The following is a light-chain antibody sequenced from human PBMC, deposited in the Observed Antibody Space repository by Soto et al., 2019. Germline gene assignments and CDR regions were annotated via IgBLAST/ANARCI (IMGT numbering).Light chain of an antibody. CDR2: KVS. V-gene: IGKV2-30*02. CDR1: HSLVHSDGIAY. Sequence: DVVMTQSPLSLPVTLGQPASISCRSNHSLVHSDGIAYFSWFQQRPGRSPRRLIYKVSNRDSGVAARFSGSGSGTDFALKISRVEAEDVGVYYCMQVTHWPITFGQGTRLEIK. J-gene: IGKJ5*01. CDR3: MQVTHWPIT.